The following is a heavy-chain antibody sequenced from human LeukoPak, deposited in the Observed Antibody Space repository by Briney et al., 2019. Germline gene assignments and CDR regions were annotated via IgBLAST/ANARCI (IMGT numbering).Heavy chain of an antibody. Sequence: GGPLRLSCAASGFTFSSCAMSGVRRAPGKGLGWVSAISGSGGSTYYADSVKGRFTISRDNSKNTLYLQMNSLRAEDTAVYYCAKGSEYSYFDYWGQGTLVTVSS. CDR1: GFTFSSCA. CDR2: ISGSGGST. D-gene: IGHD6-6*01. V-gene: IGHV3-23*01. CDR3: AKGSEYSYFDY. J-gene: IGHJ4*02.